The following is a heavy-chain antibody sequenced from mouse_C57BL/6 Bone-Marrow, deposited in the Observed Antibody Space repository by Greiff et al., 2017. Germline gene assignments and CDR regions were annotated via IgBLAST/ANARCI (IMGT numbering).Heavy chain of an antibody. D-gene: IGHD2-3*01. CDR1: GYTFTSYT. V-gene: IGHV1-4*01. CDR3: ARRKGWLLHGY. J-gene: IGHJ2*01. CDR2: INPSSGYT. Sequence: QVQLQQSGAELARPGASVKMSCKASGYTFTSYTMHWVKQRPGQGLEWIGYINPSSGYTKYNQKFKDKATLTADKSSSTAYMQLSSLPSEDSAVYYSARRKGWLLHGYWGQGTTLTVSS.